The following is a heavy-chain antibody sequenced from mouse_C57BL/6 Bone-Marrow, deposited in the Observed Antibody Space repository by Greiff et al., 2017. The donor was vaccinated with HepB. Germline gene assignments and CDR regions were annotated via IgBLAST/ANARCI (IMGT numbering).Heavy chain of an antibody. Sequence: VQLQQSGPELVKPGASVKISCKASGYTFTDYYMNWVKQSHGKSLEWIGDINPNNGGTSYNQKFKGKATLTVDKSSSTAYMELRSLTSEDSAVYYCAREDMVLYFDYWGQGTTLTVSS. D-gene: IGHD2-2*01. CDR1: GYTFTDYY. CDR2: INPNNGGT. V-gene: IGHV1-26*01. CDR3: AREDMVLYFDY. J-gene: IGHJ2*01.